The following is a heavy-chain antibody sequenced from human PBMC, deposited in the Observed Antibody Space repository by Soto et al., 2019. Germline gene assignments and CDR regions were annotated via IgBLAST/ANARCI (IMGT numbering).Heavy chain of an antibody. CDR3: AKESAWNYGGGVDYYYGMDV. D-gene: IGHD1-7*01. CDR1: GYTLTELS. CDR2: FDPEDGET. Sequence: PGASVKVSCKVSGYTLTELSMHWVRQAPGKGLEWMGGFDPEDGETIYAQKFQGRVTMTEDTSTDTAYMELSSLRSKDTAVYYCAKESAWNYGGGVDYYYGMDVWGQGTTVTVSS. V-gene: IGHV1-24*01. J-gene: IGHJ6*02.